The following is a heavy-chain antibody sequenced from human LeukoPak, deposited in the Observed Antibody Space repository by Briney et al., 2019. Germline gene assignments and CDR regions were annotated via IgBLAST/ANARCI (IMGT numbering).Heavy chain of an antibody. J-gene: IGHJ5*02. CDR2: INSDGSTT. D-gene: IGHD3-22*01. V-gene: IGHV3-74*01. CDR1: GFTFSSYW. Sequence: GGSLRLSCAASGFTFSSYWMHWVRQAPGKGLVWVSRINSDGSTTNYADSVKGRFTISRDNAKNTLYLQMNSLRAEDTAVYYCARDRIYDSNKQGWFDPWGQGTLVTVSS. CDR3: ARDRIYDSNKQGWFDP.